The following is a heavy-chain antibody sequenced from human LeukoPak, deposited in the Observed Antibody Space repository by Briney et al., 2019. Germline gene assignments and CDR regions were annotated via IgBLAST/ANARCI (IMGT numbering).Heavy chain of an antibody. J-gene: IGHJ6*03. Sequence: SETLSLTCTVSGYSISSGYYWGWIRQPPGKGLEWIGSIYHTGNTYYNPSLKSRVTISVDTSKNQFSLKLTSVTAADTAVYYCARDRPSYYMDVWGKGTTVTVSS. CDR1: GYSISSGYY. V-gene: IGHV4-38-2*02. CDR2: IYHTGNT. CDR3: ARDRPSYYMDV.